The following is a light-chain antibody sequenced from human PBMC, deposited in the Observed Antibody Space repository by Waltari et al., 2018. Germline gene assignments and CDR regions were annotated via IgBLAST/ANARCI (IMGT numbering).Light chain of an antibody. Sequence: DILMTQSPDSLAVSLGERATINCKSSQSVLYSSNNKNYLAWYQQKPGRPPKLLIYWASTRESGVPDRFSGSGSGTDFTLTISSLQAEDVAVYYCQQYYSTPLTFGGGTKVEIK. CDR2: WAS. CDR1: QSVLYSSNNKNY. J-gene: IGKJ4*01. CDR3: QQYYSTPLT. V-gene: IGKV4-1*01.